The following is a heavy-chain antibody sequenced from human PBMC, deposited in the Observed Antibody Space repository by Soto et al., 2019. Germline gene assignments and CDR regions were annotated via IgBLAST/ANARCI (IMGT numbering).Heavy chain of an antibody. Sequence: SETLSLTCTVSGGSISSYYWSWIRQPPGKGLEWIGYIYYSGSTNYNPSLKSRVTISVDTSKNQFSLKLSSVTAADTAVYYCARNSGPDEHDSSGYFPFDYWGQGTLVTVPQ. V-gene: IGHV4-59*01. D-gene: IGHD3-22*01. J-gene: IGHJ4*02. CDR1: GGSISSYY. CDR2: IYYSGST. CDR3: ARNSGPDEHDSSGYFPFDY.